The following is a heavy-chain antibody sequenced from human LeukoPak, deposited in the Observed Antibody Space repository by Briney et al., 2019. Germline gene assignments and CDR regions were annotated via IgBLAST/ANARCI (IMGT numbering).Heavy chain of an antibody. J-gene: IGHJ4*02. CDR1: GGSIGSSSYY. D-gene: IGHD3-22*01. V-gene: IGHV4-39*07. Sequence: SETLSLTRTVSGGSIGSSSYYWGWIRQPPGKGLEWIGSIYYSGSTYYNPSLKSRVTISVDTSKNQFSLKLSSVTAADTAVYYCARDSGYDSSVWGQGTLVTVSS. CDR2: IYYSGST. CDR3: ARDSGYDSSV.